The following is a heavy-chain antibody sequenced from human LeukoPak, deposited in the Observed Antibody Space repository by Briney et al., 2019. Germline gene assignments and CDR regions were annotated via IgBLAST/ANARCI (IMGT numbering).Heavy chain of an antibody. CDR1: GGSISSYY. V-gene: IGHV4-59*08. Sequence: SETLSLTCTVSGGSISSYYWSWIRQPPGKGLEWIGYIYYSGSTNYNPSLKSRVTISVGTSKNQFSLKLSSVTAADTAVYYCARRDGYNYGAFDIWGQGTMVTVSS. D-gene: IGHD5-24*01. CDR2: IYYSGST. CDR3: ARRDGYNYGAFDI. J-gene: IGHJ3*02.